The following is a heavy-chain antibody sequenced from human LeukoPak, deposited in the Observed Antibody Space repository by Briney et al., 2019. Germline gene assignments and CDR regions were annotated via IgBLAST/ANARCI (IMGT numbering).Heavy chain of an antibody. CDR2: IFSGGST. V-gene: IGHV3-53*01. J-gene: IGHJ6*02. Sequence: GRSLRLSCAASGFTFSSYGMHWVRQAPGKGLQWVSVIFSGGSTYYADSVKGRFTISRDNSKNTLYLQMRSLRAEDTAVYYCARSSCGGDCYYYYHGMDVWGQGTTVTVSS. CDR1: GFTFSSYG. CDR3: ARSSCGGDCYYYYHGMDV. D-gene: IGHD2-21*02.